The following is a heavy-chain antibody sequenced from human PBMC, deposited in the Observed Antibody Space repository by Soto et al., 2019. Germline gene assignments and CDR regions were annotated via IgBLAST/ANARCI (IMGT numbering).Heavy chain of an antibody. D-gene: IGHD6-6*01. V-gene: IGHV1-18*01. CDR3: ARERWYSSSSASDY. Sequence: ASVKVSCKSAGYTFTSYGISWGRQAPGQGLEWMGWISAYNGNTNYAQKLQGRVTITTDTSTSTAYMELRSLRSDDTAVYYCARERWYSSSSASDYWGQGTLVTVSS. J-gene: IGHJ4*02. CDR2: ISAYNGNT. CDR1: GYTFTSYG.